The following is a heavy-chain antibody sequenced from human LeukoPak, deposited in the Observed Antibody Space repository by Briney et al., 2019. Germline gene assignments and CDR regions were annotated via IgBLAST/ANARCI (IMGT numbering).Heavy chain of an antibody. V-gene: IGHV4-59*01. D-gene: IGHD3-10*01. CDR3: AVWFGGFDY. Sequence: SETLSLTCTVSGGSISSYYWSWIRQPPGKGLEWIGYIYYSGSTNYNPSLKSRITISVDTSKNQFSLKLSSVTAADTAVYYCAVWFGGFDYWGQGTLVTVSS. CDR2: IYYSGST. CDR1: GGSISSYY. J-gene: IGHJ4*02.